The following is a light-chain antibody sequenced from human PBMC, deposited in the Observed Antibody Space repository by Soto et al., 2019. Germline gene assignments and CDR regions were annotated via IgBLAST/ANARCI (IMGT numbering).Light chain of an antibody. CDR2: DAY. CDR3: HQYASSFGT. Sequence: EVVLTQSPDTLSLSPGDRATLSGRASQSVGHMFLAWFQQKPGQAPRLLIFDAYRRATGIPDRFSGSGSGTNFALTISRLEPEDFALYYCHQYASSFGTFGQGTKV. CDR1: QSVGHMF. V-gene: IGKV3-20*01. J-gene: IGKJ1*01.